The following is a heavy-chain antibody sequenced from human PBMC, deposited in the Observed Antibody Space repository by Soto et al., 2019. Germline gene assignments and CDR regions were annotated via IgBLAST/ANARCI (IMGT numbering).Heavy chain of an antibody. Sequence: QVQLQELGPGLVKPSETLSLMCTVSGGSITNYYWSWIRQSPAKGLEWIGYVSDSGSTKYNPSLKSRVTISVDTSKNQFSLKLTSLTAADTAVYCCARERVGHSAMDVWGQGTTVTVSS. CDR1: GGSITNYY. V-gene: IGHV4-59*12. J-gene: IGHJ6*02. CDR3: ARERVGHSAMDV. CDR2: VSDSGST. D-gene: IGHD1-26*01.